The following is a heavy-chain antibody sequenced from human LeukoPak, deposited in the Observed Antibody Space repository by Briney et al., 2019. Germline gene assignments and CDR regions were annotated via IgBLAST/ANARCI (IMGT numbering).Heavy chain of an antibody. J-gene: IGHJ6*03. Sequence: GGSLRLSCAASGFTFSSYWMSWVRQAPGKGLEWVAFIRYDGSNKYYADSVKGRFTISRDNSKNTLYLQMNSLRAEDTAVYYCAKELLPFADYYYYYMDVWGKGATVTVSS. D-gene: IGHD3-16*01. CDR2: IRYDGSNK. CDR3: AKELLPFADYYYYYMDV. V-gene: IGHV3-30*02. CDR1: GFTFSSYW.